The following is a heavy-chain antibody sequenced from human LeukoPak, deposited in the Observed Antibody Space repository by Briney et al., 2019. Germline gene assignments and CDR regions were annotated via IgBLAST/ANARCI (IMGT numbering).Heavy chain of an antibody. D-gene: IGHD3-9*01. V-gene: IGHV1-18*01. CDR1: GYTFTSYG. CDR3: ARAGGGLLRYFDWLSLRDAFDI. CDR2: ISAYNGNT. Sequence: ASVKVSCKASGYTFTSYGISWVRQAPGQGLEWMGWISAYNGNTNYAQKLQGRVTMTTDTSTSTAYMELRSLRSDDTAVYYCARAGGGLLRYFDWLSLRDAFDIWGQGTMVTVSS. J-gene: IGHJ3*02.